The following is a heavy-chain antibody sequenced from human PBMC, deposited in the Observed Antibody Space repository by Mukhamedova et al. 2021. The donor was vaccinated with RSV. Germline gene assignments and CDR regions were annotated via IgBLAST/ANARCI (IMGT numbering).Heavy chain of an antibody. Sequence: AEYMGGRFTISRDNSKNILYLQMTNLRPEDSAIYYCTRDVAGASRNWVIFDYWGQGTLVTVSS. CDR3: TRDVAGASRNWVIFDY. V-gene: IGHV3-30*14. J-gene: IGHJ4*02. D-gene: IGHD7-27*01.